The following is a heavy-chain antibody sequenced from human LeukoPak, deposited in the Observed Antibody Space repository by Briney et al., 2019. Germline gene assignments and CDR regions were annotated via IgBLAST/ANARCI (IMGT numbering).Heavy chain of an antibody. J-gene: IGHJ4*02. D-gene: IGHD2-21*02. V-gene: IGHV4-59*04. Sequence: SETLSLTCTVSGGSISTYYWNWIRQPPGKGLEWIGSIYHSGSTYYNPSLKSRVTISVDTSKNQFSLKLSSVTAAGTAVYYCARARGGDCSIDYWGQGTLVTVSS. CDR2: IYHSGST. CDR3: ARARGGDCSIDY. CDR1: GGSISTYY.